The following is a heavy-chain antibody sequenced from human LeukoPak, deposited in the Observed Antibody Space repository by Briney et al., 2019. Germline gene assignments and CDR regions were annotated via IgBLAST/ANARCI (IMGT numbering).Heavy chain of an antibody. CDR1: GFTFSSYS. CDR3: AREDSYGFGIDY. Sequence: GGSLRLSCAASGFTFSSYSMNWVRQAPGKGLEWVSSISSSSTYIYYADSVKGRFPISRDNAKNSLYLQMNSLRAEDTAVYYCAREDSYGFGIDYWGQGTLVTVSS. V-gene: IGHV3-21*01. J-gene: IGHJ4*02. D-gene: IGHD5-18*01. CDR2: ISSSSTYI.